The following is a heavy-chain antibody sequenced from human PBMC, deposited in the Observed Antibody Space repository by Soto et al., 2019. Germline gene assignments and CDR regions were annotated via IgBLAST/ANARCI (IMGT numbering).Heavy chain of an antibody. J-gene: IGHJ6*03. Sequence: SETLSLTCTVSGGSISSYYWSWIRQPPGKGLEWIGYIYYSGSTNYNPSLKSRVTISVDTSKNQFSLKLSSVTAADTAVYYCARAVRGYCSSTSCPDARYYYYMDVWGKGTTVTVSS. CDR2: IYYSGST. V-gene: IGHV4-59*01. CDR3: ARAVRGYCSSTSCPDARYYYYMDV. CDR1: GGSISSYY. D-gene: IGHD2-2*01.